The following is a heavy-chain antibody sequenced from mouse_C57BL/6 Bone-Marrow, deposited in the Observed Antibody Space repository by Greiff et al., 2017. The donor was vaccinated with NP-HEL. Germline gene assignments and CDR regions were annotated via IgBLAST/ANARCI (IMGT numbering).Heavy chain of an antibody. V-gene: IGHV1-54*01. D-gene: IGHD2-3*01. Sequence: QVQLQQSGAELVRPGTSVKVSCKASGYAFTNYLIEWVKQRPGQGLEWIGVINPGSGGTNYNEKFKGKGTLTADKSSSTAYMQLSSLTSEDSAVYFCARPGDGYYRYFDVWGTGTTVTVSS. J-gene: IGHJ1*03. CDR2: INPGSGGT. CDR1: GYAFTNYL. CDR3: ARPGDGYYRYFDV.